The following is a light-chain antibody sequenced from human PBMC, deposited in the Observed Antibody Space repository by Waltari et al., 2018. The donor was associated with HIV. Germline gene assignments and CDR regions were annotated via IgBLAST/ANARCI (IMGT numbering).Light chain of an antibody. CDR1: RFNIGSNS. CDR3: AAWDESLNGLFGGL. CDR2: NNN. J-gene: IGLJ2*01. V-gene: IGLV1-44*01. Sequence: VLTQPPSASGTPGQRVPIPCSGGRFNIGSNSVTWYQHPPGTAPRLLIFNNNQRPSGVPDRFSGSKSGTSASLAISGLQSEDEADYYCAAWDESLNGLFGGLFGGGTKLTVL.